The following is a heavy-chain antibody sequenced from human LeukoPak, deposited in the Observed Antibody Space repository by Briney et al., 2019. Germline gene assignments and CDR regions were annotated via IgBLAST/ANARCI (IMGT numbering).Heavy chain of an antibody. CDR3: ARAMFYYDSSGYYAWFDP. CDR1: GYTFTTYD. Sequence: WASVKVSCKASGYTFTTYDINWARQAPGQGLEWMGWMNSISGNTGYAQKFQGRVTMTRDTSISTAYMELSSLRSEDTAVYYCARAMFYYDSSGYYAWFDPWGQGTLVTVSS. V-gene: IGHV1-8*01. D-gene: IGHD3-22*01. J-gene: IGHJ5*02. CDR2: MNSISGNT.